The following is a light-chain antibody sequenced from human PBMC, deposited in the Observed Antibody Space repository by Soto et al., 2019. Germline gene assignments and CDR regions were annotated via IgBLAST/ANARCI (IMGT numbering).Light chain of an antibody. Sequence: QSVLTQPPSASGSPGQSVTISCTGTSSDVGGYNYVSWYQQHPGKAPKFMIYEVSKRPSGVPDRFSGSKSGNTASLTVSGLQPDDEADYYCSSYAGSNNPVIFGGGTKVTVL. CDR2: EVS. CDR1: SSDVGGYNY. J-gene: IGLJ2*01. V-gene: IGLV2-8*01. CDR3: SSYAGSNNPVI.